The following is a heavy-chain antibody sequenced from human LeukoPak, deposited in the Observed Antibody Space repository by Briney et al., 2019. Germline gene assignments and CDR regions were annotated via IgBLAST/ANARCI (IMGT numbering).Heavy chain of an antibody. CDR1: GFTFSGNG. J-gene: IGHJ4*02. V-gene: IGHV3-33*01. CDR3: ARKARDYFDY. CDR2: IWYDGSNK. Sequence: QPGTSLRLSCAASGFTFSGNGMHWVRQAPGKGLEGVALIWYDGSNKYYADSVRGRFTISRDNSKNTLYLQMDGLRAVDTAVNYCARKARDYFDYWGQGTLVTVSS.